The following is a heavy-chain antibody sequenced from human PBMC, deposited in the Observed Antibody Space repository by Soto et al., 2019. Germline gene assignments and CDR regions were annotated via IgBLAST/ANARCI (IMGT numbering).Heavy chain of an antibody. D-gene: IGHD1-26*01. CDR3: TRGLLSGSSYSGGWYYFAS. Sequence: PSETLSLTCTVSGGSISSSSYYWGWIRQPPGKGLEWIGSIYYSGSTYYNPSLKSRVTISVDTSKNQFSLKLSSVTAADTAVYYCTRGLLSGSSYSGGWYYFASWGQGTMVTVSS. V-gene: IGHV4-39*01. CDR2: IYYSGST. CDR1: GGSISSSSYY. J-gene: IGHJ4*02.